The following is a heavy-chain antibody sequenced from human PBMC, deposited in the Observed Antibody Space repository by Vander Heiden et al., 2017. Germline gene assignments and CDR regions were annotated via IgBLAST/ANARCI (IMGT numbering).Heavy chain of an antibody. CDR3: ARASFWSGYYKPADY. Sequence: QVHLQESVPGQVKPSQTLSLTCSVSGDSLSSGAYYWSWIRQHPGKGLEWVGYIVSSGGTYYNPSLKSRVTISRDTSKNQFSLNLSSVTAADTAVYYCARASFWSGYYKPADYWGQGTLVTVSP. CDR2: IVSSGGT. J-gene: IGHJ4*02. CDR1: GDSLSSGAYY. D-gene: IGHD3-3*01. V-gene: IGHV4-31*03.